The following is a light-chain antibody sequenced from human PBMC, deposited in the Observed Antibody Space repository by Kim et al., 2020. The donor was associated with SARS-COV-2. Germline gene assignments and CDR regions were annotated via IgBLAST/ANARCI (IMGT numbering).Light chain of an antibody. CDR3: QYNKT. V-gene: IGKV3-11*01. CDR2: DAS. J-gene: IGKJ1*01. Sequence: ATAFWSPGERATLSCRASQSVSGHLAWYQQKPGQAPRLLMFDASYRAAGIPARFSGSGSGTDLTLTITSLEPEDYAVYYCQYNKTFGQGTKVDIK. CDR1: QSVSGH.